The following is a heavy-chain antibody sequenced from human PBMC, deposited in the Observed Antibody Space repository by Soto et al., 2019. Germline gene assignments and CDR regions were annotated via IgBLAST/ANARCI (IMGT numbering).Heavy chain of an antibody. Sequence: SETLSLTCTVSGGSISSSSYYWGWIRQPPGKGLEWIGSIYYSGSTYYNPSLKSRVTISVDTSKNQFSLKLSSVTAADTAVYYCARRGRSSWYRHFDYWGQGTLVTVSS. V-gene: IGHV4-39*01. J-gene: IGHJ4*02. D-gene: IGHD6-13*01. CDR2: IYYSGST. CDR1: GGSISSSSYY. CDR3: ARRGRSSWYRHFDY.